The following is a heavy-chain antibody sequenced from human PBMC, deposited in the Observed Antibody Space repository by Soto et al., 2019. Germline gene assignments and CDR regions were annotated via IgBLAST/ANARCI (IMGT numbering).Heavy chain of an antibody. D-gene: IGHD6-13*01. V-gene: IGHV4-59*08. CDR2: IYYSGST. Sequence: QVQLQESGPGLVKPSETLSLTCTVSGGSISSYYWSWIRQPPGKGLEWIGYIYYSGSTNYNPSLKGRATISVDTSKNPSPPKLSSVTAAATAVYYCARRYGSCFDYWGQGTLVTVSS. CDR3: ARRYGSCFDY. CDR1: GGSISSYY. J-gene: IGHJ4*02.